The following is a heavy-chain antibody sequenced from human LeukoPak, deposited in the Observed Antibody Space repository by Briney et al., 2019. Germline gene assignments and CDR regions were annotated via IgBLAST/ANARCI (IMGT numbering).Heavy chain of an antibody. CDR1: GFTFSSYA. CDR2: ISGSGGST. Sequence: PGGSLRLSCAASGFTFSSYAMSWVRQTPGKGLEWVSAISGSGGSTYYADSVKGRFNISRDNSKNALYRQMNSLRAEDTAVYYCAKGFLLRTDFDYWGQGTLVTVSS. D-gene: IGHD3-22*01. V-gene: IGHV3-23*01. CDR3: AKGFLLRTDFDY. J-gene: IGHJ4*02.